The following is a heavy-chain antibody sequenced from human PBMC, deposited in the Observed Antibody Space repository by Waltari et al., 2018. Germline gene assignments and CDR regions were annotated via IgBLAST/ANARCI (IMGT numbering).Heavy chain of an antibody. CDR1: GFPFTGSA. Sequence: QVQLVESGGGVGQTGRSLRLSWAASGFPFTGSAMHWVRQAPGKGLVWVAVISYDGNNKYYADSVKGRFTISRDNSKNTLYLQMNSLRPEDTAVYYCARDAYCGGDCYMYYFDYWGQGTLVAVSS. CDR3: ARDAYCGGDCYMYYFDY. J-gene: IGHJ4*02. V-gene: IGHV3-30-3*01. D-gene: IGHD2-21*02. CDR2: ISYDGNNK.